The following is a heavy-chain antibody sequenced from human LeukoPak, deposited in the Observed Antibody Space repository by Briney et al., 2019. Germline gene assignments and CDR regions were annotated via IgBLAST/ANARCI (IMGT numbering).Heavy chain of an antibody. V-gene: IGHV1-18*04. D-gene: IGHD6-19*01. CDR3: ARVVVAGGGNWFDP. CDR1: GYTFTSYG. Sequence: ASVKVSCKASGYTFTSYGLSWVRQAPGQGLEWMGWISPYNGNTNYAQNLQGRVTMTTDTSTSTAYMELRSLRSDDTAVYYCARVVVAGGGNWFDPWGQGTLVTVSS. CDR2: ISPYNGNT. J-gene: IGHJ5*02.